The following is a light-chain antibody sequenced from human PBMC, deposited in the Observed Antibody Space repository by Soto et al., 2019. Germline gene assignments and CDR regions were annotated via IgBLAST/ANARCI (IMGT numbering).Light chain of an antibody. CDR3: AAWDDSLSAYV. CDR2: KNN. Sequence: QSVLTQPPSASGTPGQRVTIPCSGSSSNIGYNYVYWYQQFPGTAPKLLIYKNNQRPSGVPDRFSGSKSGTSASLAISGLRSEDEADYSCAAWDDSLSAYVFGTATKLTVL. CDR1: SSNIGYNY. J-gene: IGLJ1*01. V-gene: IGLV1-47*01.